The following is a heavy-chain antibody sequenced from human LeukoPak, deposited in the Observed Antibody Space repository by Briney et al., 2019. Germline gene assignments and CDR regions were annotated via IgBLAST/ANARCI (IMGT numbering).Heavy chain of an antibody. CDR2: INTDGSST. Sequence: GGPLRLSCAASGFTFSDYYMSWIRQAPGKGLVWVSRINTDGSSTSYADSVKGRFTISRDNAKNTLYLQMNSLRAEDTAVYYCAREIKPTAIWGQGTLVTVSS. V-gene: IGHV3-74*01. CDR3: AREIKPTAI. CDR1: GFTFSDYY. D-gene: IGHD1-26*01. J-gene: IGHJ4*02.